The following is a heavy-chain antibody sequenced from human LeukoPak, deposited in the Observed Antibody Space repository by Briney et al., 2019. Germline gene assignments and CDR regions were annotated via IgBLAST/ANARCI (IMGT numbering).Heavy chain of an antibody. V-gene: IGHV3-23*01. CDR1: GFTFSSYA. D-gene: IGHD3-3*01. CDR3: AKSGAFWSGYRSDYYYYMDV. Sequence: GSLRLSCAASGFTFSSYAMSWVRQTPGKGLEWVSAVSATGDSTYYADSVKGRFTISRDNSKNTLFLQMNSLRAEDTAVYYCAKSGAFWSGYRSDYYYYMDVWGKGTTVTVSS. J-gene: IGHJ6*03. CDR2: VSATGDST.